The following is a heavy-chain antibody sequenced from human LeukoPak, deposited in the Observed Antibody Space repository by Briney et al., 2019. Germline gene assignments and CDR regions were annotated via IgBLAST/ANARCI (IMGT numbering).Heavy chain of an antibody. CDR1: GFTFSSYA. J-gene: IGHJ6*03. CDR2: ISGSGGST. V-gene: IGHV3-23*01. Sequence: GGSLRLSCAASGFTFSSYAMSWVRQAPGKGLEWVSAISGSGGSTYYADSVKGRFTISRDNSKNTLYLQMNSLRAEDTAVYYCAKRGLSYYYYYMDVWGKGTTVTVSS. CDR3: AKRGLSYYYYYMDV.